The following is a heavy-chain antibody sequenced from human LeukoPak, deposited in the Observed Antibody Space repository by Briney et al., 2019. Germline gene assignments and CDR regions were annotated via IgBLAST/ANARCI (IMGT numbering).Heavy chain of an antibody. D-gene: IGHD2-2*01. V-gene: IGHV1-2*02. J-gene: IGHJ5*02. CDR3: ARGLRDIVVVPAAGFDP. CDR2: INPNSGGT. Sequence: ASVKVSCKASGYTFTGYYMHWVRQAPGQGLEWMGWINPNSGGTNYAQKFQGRITMTRDTSISTAYMELSRLRSDDTAVYYRARGLRDIVVVPAAGFDPWGQGTLVTVSS. CDR1: GYTFTGYY.